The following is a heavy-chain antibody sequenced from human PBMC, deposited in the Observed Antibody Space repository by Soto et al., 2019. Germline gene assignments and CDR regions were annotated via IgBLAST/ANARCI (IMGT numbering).Heavy chain of an antibody. J-gene: IGHJ4*02. Sequence: SVKVSCKASGGSFGKSAINWVRQTPGQGLEWLGGFIPVYRTLNYAQKFQGRVTITADESTGTAYMTLSSLASDDTAVYYCATGVIWIGYFTVDSCGQGTRVTVSS. CDR1: GGSFGKSA. CDR2: FIPVYRTL. V-gene: IGHV1-69*13. CDR3: ATGVIWIGYFTVDS. D-gene: IGHD3-3*01.